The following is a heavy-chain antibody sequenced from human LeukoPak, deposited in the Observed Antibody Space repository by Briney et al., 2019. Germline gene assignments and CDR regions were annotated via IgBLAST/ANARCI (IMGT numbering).Heavy chain of an antibody. CDR1: GFTFSSYA. D-gene: IGHD2-2*01. Sequence: PGGSLRLSCAASGFTFSSYAMSWVRQSPGKGLEGVSTISRSGGGTYYAESVKGRFTISRDNSKNMLYLQMNSLRAEDTAVYYCAKGLVVVVPAAWGQGTLVTVSS. CDR3: AKGLVVVVPAA. V-gene: IGHV3-23*01. CDR2: ISRSGGGT. J-gene: IGHJ5*02.